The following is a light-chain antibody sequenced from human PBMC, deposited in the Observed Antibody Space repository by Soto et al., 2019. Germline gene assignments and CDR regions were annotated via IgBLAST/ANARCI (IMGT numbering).Light chain of an antibody. CDR3: QQGFSRPRT. V-gene: IGKV1-39*01. CDR1: QSIRSD. Sequence: DIQMTQSPSSLSASVGDRVTITCRASQSIRSDLNWYQQRPGKAPKLLIYTTSNLESGVPSRFSGSGSGTDFTLTISNLQPEDFAIYFCQQGFSRPRTFGLGTTVEVK. CDR2: TTS. J-gene: IGKJ1*01.